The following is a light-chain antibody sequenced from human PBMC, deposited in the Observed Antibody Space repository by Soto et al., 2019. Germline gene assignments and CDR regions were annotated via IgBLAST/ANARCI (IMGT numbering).Light chain of an antibody. J-gene: IGKJ2*01. Sequence: DIQMTQSPSTLSASVGDTVTITCRASQSISNWLAWYQQKPGQAPKLLIHKASTLESGVPSRFSGCGSGTGFTLTISSLQPDDFATFYCQQYDRFPYTFGQGTKLEIK. CDR2: KAS. V-gene: IGKV1-5*03. CDR1: QSISNW. CDR3: QQYDRFPYT.